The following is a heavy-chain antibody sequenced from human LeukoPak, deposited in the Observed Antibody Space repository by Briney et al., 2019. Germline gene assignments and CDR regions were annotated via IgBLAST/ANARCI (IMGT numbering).Heavy chain of an antibody. J-gene: IGHJ4*02. V-gene: IGHV3-11*01. CDR2: ISGSGNDK. CDR1: GFIFSVYH. Sequence: GGSVTLLCAAWGFIFSVYHMLWLPQAPGQAREGVSYISGSGNDKTDASSEKGRFTISTDNAKGSIYLQMNRLRAADTAVYECGTHAGRTGSDDWGQGTLVSVSS. CDR3: GTHAGRTGSDD. D-gene: IGHD2-15*01.